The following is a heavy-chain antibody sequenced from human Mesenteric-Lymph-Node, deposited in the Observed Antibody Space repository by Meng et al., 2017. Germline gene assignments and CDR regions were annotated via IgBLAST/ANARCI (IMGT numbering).Heavy chain of an antibody. V-gene: IGHV1-3*01. CDR2: INAGNGNT. CDR3: ARCIAVAGNWFDP. CDR1: GYTFTTYA. Sequence: QVYLVQSGAEVKKPGAAVNGAGKASGYTFTTYAIHWVRQALGQRLLWMGWINAGNGNTRYSQKFQGRVSITRNTSASTAYMELSSLRSEDTADYYCARCIAVAGNWFDPWGQGTLVTVSS. J-gene: IGHJ5*02. D-gene: IGHD6-19*01.